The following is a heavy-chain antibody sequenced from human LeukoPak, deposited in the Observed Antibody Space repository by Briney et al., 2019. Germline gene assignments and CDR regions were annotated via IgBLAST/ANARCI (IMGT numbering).Heavy chain of an antibody. CDR3: ARGRRYYDFWSGYCGMDV. D-gene: IGHD3-3*01. V-gene: IGHV4-39*01. J-gene: IGHJ6*02. CDR2: IYFTGST. Sequence: SETLSLTCTVSGDSISSTSHYWDWIRQPPGKGPEWIGNIYFTGSTYYCPSLKSRVTISVDRSKNQFSLKLSSVTAADTAVYYCARGRRYYDFWSGYCGMDVWGQGTTVTVSS. CDR1: GDSISSTSHY.